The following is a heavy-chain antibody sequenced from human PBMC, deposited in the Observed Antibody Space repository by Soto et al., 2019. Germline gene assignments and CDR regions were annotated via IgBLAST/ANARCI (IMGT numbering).Heavy chain of an antibody. D-gene: IGHD3-22*01. CDR3: AKGDYYDSSGSSFDP. CDR1: GFTFSSYA. J-gene: IGHJ5*02. Sequence: GGSLRLSCAASGFTFSSYAMSWARQAPGKGLEWVSAISGSGGSTYYADSVKGRFTISRDNSKNTLYLQMNSLRAEDTAVHYCAKGDYYDSSGSSFDPWGQGTLVTVSS. CDR2: ISGSGGST. V-gene: IGHV3-23*01.